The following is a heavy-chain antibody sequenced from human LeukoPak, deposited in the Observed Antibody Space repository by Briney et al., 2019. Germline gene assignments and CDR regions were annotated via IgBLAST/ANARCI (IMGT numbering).Heavy chain of an antibody. J-gene: IGHJ4*02. D-gene: IGHD5-24*01. CDR1: VFTFSSYA. Sequence: GGSLRLPCAASVFTFSSYAMHWVRQAPGKGLEYVSAISSNGGSTYYANSVKGRFTISRDNSKNTLYLQMGSLRAEDMAVYYCARAGVEMATILGYWGQGTLVTVSS. CDR3: ARAGVEMATILGY. CDR2: ISSNGGST. V-gene: IGHV3-64*01.